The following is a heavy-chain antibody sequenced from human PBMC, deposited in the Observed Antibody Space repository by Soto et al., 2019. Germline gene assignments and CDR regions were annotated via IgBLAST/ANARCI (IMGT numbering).Heavy chain of an antibody. CDR1: GYTFTSYG. Sequence: QVQLVQSGAEVKKPGASVKVSCKASGYTFTSYGISWVRQAPGQGLEWMGWISAYNGNTNYAQKLRGRVTMTTDTSTSTAYMELRSLRSDDTAVYYCARDSWVVAATETQDFDYWGQGTLVTVSS. CDR3: ARDSWVVAATETQDFDY. J-gene: IGHJ4*02. V-gene: IGHV1-18*01. CDR2: ISAYNGNT. D-gene: IGHD2-15*01.